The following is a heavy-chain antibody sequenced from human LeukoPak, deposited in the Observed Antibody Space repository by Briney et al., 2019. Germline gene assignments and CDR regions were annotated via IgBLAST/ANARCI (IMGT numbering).Heavy chain of an antibody. CDR3: ARAPVWTGYYYYMDV. D-gene: IGHD3/OR15-3a*01. J-gene: IGHJ6*03. CDR1: GYTFTDFY. CDR2: MNPNSGNT. V-gene: IGHV1-8*03. Sequence: ASMKVSCKASGYTFTDFYIHWVRQAPGQGLEWLGWMNPNSGNTGYAQKFQGRVTITRNTSISTAYMELSSLRSEDTAVYYCARAPVWTGYYYYMDVWGKGTTVTVSS.